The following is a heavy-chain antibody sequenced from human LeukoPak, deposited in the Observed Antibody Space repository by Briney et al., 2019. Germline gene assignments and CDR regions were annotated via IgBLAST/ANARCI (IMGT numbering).Heavy chain of an antibody. CDR2: INPNSGGT. D-gene: IGHD3-22*01. V-gene: IGHV1-2*06. Sequence: ASVKVSCKASGYTFTGYYMHWVRQAPGQGLEWMGRINPNSGGTNYAQKFQGRVTMTRDTSISTAYMGLSRLRSDDTAVYYCARGGPRYYDSSGYANPPFDYWGQGTLVTVSS. J-gene: IGHJ4*02. CDR3: ARGGPRYYDSSGYANPPFDY. CDR1: GYTFTGYY.